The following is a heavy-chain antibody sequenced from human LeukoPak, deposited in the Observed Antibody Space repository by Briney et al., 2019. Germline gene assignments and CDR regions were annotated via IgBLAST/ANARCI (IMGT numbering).Heavy chain of an antibody. CDR2: INHSGST. CDR3: ARDCPTGFYYYYCGMDV. D-gene: IGHD3-10*01. Sequence: PSETLSLTCAVYGGSFSGYYWSWIRQPPGKGLEWIGEINHSGSTNYNPSLKSRVTISVDTSKNQFSLKLSSVTAADTAVYYCARDCPTGFYYYYCGMDVWGQGTTVTVSS. J-gene: IGHJ6*02. CDR1: GGSFSGYY. V-gene: IGHV4-34*01.